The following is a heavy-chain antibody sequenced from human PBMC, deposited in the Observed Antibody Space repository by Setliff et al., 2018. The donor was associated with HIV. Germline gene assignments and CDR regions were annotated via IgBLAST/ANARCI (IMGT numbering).Heavy chain of an antibody. CDR2: ISPDSTDA. CDR3: ARGGYRSNWVLDY. Sequence: ASVKVSCKASGYIFTSYYIHWVRQAPGQGLEWMGWISPDSTDAVYAQRFEDRVTMTSDTSVSTVYMKLSGLTSDDTGVYYCARGGYRSNWVLDYWGHGTLVTAPQ. CDR1: GYIFTSYY. D-gene: IGHD5-12*01. V-gene: IGHV1-2*02. J-gene: IGHJ4*01.